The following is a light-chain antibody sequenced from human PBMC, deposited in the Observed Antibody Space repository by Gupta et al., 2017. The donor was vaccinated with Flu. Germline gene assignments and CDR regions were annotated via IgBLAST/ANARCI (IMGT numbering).Light chain of an antibody. V-gene: IGKV1-39*01. Sequence: DIQMTQSPSSLSASVGDRVTITCRASQSISSYLNWYQQKPGKAPKLLIYAASSWQSGVPSRFTGTASGKDXPLTISXRQQEHIAPYYCHQSYSTHTQTFGXATKVEIK. CDR3: HQSYSTHTQT. J-gene: IGKJ1*01. CDR2: AAS. CDR1: QSISSY.